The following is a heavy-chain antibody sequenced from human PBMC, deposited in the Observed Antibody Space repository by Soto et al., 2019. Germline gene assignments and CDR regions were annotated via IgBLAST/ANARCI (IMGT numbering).Heavy chain of an antibody. D-gene: IGHD5-12*01. CDR3: ARVEFLSGYEYYFDY. V-gene: IGHV4-59*01. J-gene: IGHJ4*02. CDR2: IYYSGST. Sequence: SETLSLTCTVSGGSISSYYWSWIRQPPGKGLEWIGYIYYSGSTNYNPSLKSRVTISVDTSKNQFSLKLSSVTAADTAVYYCARVEFLSGYEYYFDYWGQGTLVTVSS. CDR1: GGSISSYY.